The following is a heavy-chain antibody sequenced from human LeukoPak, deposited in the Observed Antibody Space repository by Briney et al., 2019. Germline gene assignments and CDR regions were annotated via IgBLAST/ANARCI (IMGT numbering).Heavy chain of an antibody. CDR1: GGSISSYY. CDR3: ARDRIRGVIAPYYYYGMDV. Sequence: SETLSLTCTVSGGSISSYYWSWIRQPPGKGLEWIGYIYYSGSTNYNPSLKSRVTISVDTSKNQFSLKLSSVTAADTAVYYCARDRIRGVIAPYYYYGMDVWGQGTTVTVSS. V-gene: IGHV4-59*01. J-gene: IGHJ6*02. D-gene: IGHD3-10*01. CDR2: IYYSGST.